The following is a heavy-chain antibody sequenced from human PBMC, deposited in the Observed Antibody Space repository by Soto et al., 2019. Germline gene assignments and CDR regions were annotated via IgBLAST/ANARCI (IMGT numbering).Heavy chain of an antibody. J-gene: IGHJ6*02. Sequence: GESLKISCKGSGYSFTRYWIGWVRQMLGKGLELMGIIFPDDSDIRYSPSFQGQVTISADKSINTLYLQMNSLRVEDTAVYYCAKTPYDFWTSGYYGLDVWGQGTTVTVSS. CDR1: GYSFTRYW. CDR2: IFPDDSDI. V-gene: IGHV5-51*01. CDR3: AKTPYDFWTSGYYGLDV. D-gene: IGHD3-3*01.